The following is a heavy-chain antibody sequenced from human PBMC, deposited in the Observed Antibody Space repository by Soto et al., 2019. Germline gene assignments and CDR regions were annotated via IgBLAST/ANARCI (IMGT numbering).Heavy chain of an antibody. D-gene: IGHD6-13*01. CDR3: ARDQMLVAAAVGNAFDI. CDR2: IIPIFGTA. V-gene: IGHV1-69*01. CDR1: GGTFSSYA. J-gene: IGHJ3*02. Sequence: QVQLVQSGAEVKKPGSSVKVSCKASGGTFSSYAISWVRQAPGQGLEWMGGIIPIFGTANYAQKFQGRVTITADESTSTAYMELSSLRSADTAVYYCARDQMLVAAAVGNAFDIWGQGTMVTVSS.